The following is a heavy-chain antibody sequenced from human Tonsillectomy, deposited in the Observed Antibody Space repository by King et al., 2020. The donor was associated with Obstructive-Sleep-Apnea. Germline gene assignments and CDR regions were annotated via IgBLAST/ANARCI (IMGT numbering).Heavy chain of an antibody. V-gene: IGHV1-69*01. Sequence: VQLVESGAEVKKPGSSVKVSCKASGGTFSSYAISWVRQAPGQGLEWMGGIIPIFGTANYAQKFQGRVTITANEATSTAYMELSSLRSEDTAVYYCARSYSYGYQFDYWGQGTLVTVSS. CDR1: GGTFSSYA. D-gene: IGHD5-18*01. J-gene: IGHJ4*02. CDR3: ARSYSYGYQFDY. CDR2: IIPIFGTA.